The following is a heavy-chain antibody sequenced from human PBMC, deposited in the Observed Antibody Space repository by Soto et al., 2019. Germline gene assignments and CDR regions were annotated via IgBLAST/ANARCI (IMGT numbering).Heavy chain of an antibody. D-gene: IGHD3-10*01. V-gene: IGHV1-2*02. J-gene: IGHJ6*02. CDR1: GYTFTGYY. Sequence: GASVKVSCKASGYTFTGYYMHWVRQAPGQGLEWMGWVNPNSGGTNYAQKFQGRVTMTRDTSISTAYMELSRLRSEDTAVYYCARDRGVRYYYYGMDVWGQGTTVTVSS. CDR3: ARDRGVRYYYYGMDV. CDR2: VNPNSGGT.